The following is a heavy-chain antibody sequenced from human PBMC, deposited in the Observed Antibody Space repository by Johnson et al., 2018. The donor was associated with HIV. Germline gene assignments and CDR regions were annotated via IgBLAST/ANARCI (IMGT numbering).Heavy chain of an antibody. CDR1: GFTFSSYA. J-gene: IGHJ3*02. D-gene: IGHD1-14*01. CDR2: ISYDGSDK. V-gene: IGHV3-30*04. CDR3: ARDQGELRRTHAFDI. Sequence: VQLVESGGGVVRPGGSLRLSCAASGFTFSSYAMHWVRQAPAKGLQWVAVISYDGSDKDYADSVKGRFTISRDNSKNTLYLQMNSLRHEDTAVYYCARDQGELRRTHAFDIWGQGTMVTVSS.